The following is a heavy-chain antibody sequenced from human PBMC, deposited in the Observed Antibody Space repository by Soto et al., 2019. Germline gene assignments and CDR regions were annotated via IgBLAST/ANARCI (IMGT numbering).Heavy chain of an antibody. J-gene: IGHJ4*02. Sequence: QLQLQESGPGLVKPSETLSLTCTVSGGSISSSSYYWGWIRQPPGKGLEWIGSIYYSGSTYYNPSLKSRVTISVDTSKNQFSLKLSSVTAADTAVYYCVRPGLYGDYELNYFDYWGQGTLATVSS. D-gene: IGHD4-17*01. CDR2: IYYSGST. V-gene: IGHV4-39*01. CDR1: GGSISSSSYY. CDR3: VRPGLYGDYELNYFDY.